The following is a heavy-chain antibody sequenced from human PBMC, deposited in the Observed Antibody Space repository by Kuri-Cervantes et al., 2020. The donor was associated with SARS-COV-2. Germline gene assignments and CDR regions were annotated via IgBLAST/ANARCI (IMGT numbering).Heavy chain of an antibody. V-gene: IGHV4-34*01. J-gene: IGHJ3*02. Sequence: SETLSLTCAVYGGSFSGYYRSWIRQPPGKGLEWIGEINHSGSTNYNPSLKSRVTISVDTSKNQFSLKLSSVTAADTAVHYCARHMAGAHDAFDIWGQGTTVTVSS. CDR3: ARHMAGAHDAFDI. D-gene: IGHD6-19*01. CDR2: INHSGST. CDR1: GGSFSGYY.